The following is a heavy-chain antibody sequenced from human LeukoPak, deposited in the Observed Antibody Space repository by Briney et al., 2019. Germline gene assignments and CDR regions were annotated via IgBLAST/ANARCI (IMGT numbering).Heavy chain of an antibody. D-gene: IGHD2-2*01. V-gene: IGHV4-59*01. J-gene: IGHJ4*02. CDR1: GGSFSGYY. CDR2: IYYSGST. Sequence: SETLSLTCAVYGGSFSGYYWSWIRQPPGKGLEWIGYIYYSGSTNYNPSLKSRVTISVDTSKNQFSLKLSSVTAADTAVYYCARVVGYCSSTSCSYYFDYWGQGTLVTVSS. CDR3: ARVVGYCSSTSCSYYFDY.